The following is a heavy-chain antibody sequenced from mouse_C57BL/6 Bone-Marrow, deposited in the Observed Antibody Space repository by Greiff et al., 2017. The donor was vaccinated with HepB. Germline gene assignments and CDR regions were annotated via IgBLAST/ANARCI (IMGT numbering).Heavy chain of an antibody. CDR3: TRIYDGYSQGAMDY. CDR2: IDPENGDT. CDR1: GFNIKDDY. Sequence: EVQGVESGAELVRPGASVKLSCTASGFNIKDDYMHWVKQRPEQGLEWIGWIDPENGDTEYASKFQGKATITADTSSNTAYLQLSSLTSEDTAVYYCTRIYDGYSQGAMDYWGQGTSVTVSS. V-gene: IGHV14-4*01. D-gene: IGHD2-3*01. J-gene: IGHJ4*01.